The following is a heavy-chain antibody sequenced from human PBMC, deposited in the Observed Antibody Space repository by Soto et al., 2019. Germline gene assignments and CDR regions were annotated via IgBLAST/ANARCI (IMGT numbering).Heavy chain of an antibody. CDR2: IIPIFGTA. J-gene: IGHJ4*02. D-gene: IGHD3-22*01. Sequence: QVQLVQSGAEVKKPGSSVKVSCKASGGTFSSYAISWVRQAPGQGLEWMGGIIPIFGTANYAQKLQGRVPITADESTSTAYMELSSLSSEDTGVYYCARNYYISGRLDYWGQGTLVTVSS. CDR3: ARNYYISGRLDY. V-gene: IGHV1-69*12. CDR1: GGTFSSYA.